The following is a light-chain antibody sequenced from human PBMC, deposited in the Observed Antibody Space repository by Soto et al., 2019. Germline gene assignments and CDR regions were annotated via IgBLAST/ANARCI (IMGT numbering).Light chain of an antibody. CDR2: DVS. V-gene: IGLV2-14*03. CDR3: SSYTSSSTLVV. Sequence: QSVLTQPASVSGSPGQSITISCTGTSSDVGGYNYVSWYQHHPGKAPKLMIYDVSNRPSGVSNRFSGSKSGNTACLTISGLQAEDEADYYCSSYTSSSTLVVFGGGTKLTVL. CDR1: SSDVGGYNY. J-gene: IGLJ2*01.